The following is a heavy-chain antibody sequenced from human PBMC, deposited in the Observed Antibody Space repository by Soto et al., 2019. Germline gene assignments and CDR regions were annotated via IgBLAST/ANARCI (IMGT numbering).Heavy chain of an antibody. Sequence: SETLSLPCTVSGCSISSYYWSWIRQPPGKGLEWIGYIYYTGSTNYNPSLKSRVTILVDTSKNQFSLKLSSVTAADTAVYFCARDLSYYGSGTYYRFFDPWGQGTLVTVS. V-gene: IGHV4-59*01. D-gene: IGHD3-10*01. J-gene: IGHJ5*02. CDR3: ARDLSYYGSGTYYRFFDP. CDR2: IYYTGST. CDR1: GCSISSYY.